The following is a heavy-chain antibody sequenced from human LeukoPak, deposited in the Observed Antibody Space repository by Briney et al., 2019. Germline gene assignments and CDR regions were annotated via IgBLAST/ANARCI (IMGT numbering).Heavy chain of an antibody. D-gene: IGHD2-2*02. V-gene: IGHV1-3*03. CDR1: GYSFTNHD. CDR2: INPDNGNT. CDR3: TLYNY. Sequence: GASVKVSCKASGYSFTNHDIHWVRQAPGQRLEWMGCINPDNGNTKYSQEFQGRVTITRDTSATTAYMELSSLRSEDMAVHYCTLYNYWGQGTLVTVSS. J-gene: IGHJ4*02.